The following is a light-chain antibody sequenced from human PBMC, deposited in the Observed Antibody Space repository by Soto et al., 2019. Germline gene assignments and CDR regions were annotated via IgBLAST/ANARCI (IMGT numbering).Light chain of an antibody. CDR2: WAS. J-gene: IGKJ4*01. CDR1: QSLLYSSNNKNY. CDR3: QQYYSNPELT. Sequence: IVMTQSPDSLAVSLGERATINCKSSQSLLYSSNNKNYLAWFQHKPGQPPKLLLYWASTRESGVPDRFSGSGSGTDFTLTISSLQAEDVAVYHCQQYYSNPELTFGGGTKVDIK. V-gene: IGKV4-1*01.